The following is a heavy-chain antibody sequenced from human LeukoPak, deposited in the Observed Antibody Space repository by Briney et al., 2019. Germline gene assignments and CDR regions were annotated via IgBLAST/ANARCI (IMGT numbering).Heavy chain of an antibody. V-gene: IGHV4-39*01. J-gene: IGHJ3*02. D-gene: IGHD5-24*01. Sequence: PSETLSLTCTVSGGSISSSSYYWGWIRQPPGKGLEWIGCIYYSGGTYYNPSLKSRVTISVDTSKNQFSLKLSSVTAADTAVYYCARGPRPHIEMATIWSGYRPGAAKHSKDAFDIWGQGTMVTVSS. CDR3: ARGPRPHIEMATIWSGYRPGAAKHSKDAFDI. CDR2: IYYSGGT. CDR1: GGSISSSSYY.